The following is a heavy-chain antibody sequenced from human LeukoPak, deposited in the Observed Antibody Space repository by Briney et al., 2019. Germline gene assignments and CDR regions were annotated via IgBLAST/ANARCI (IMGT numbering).Heavy chain of an antibody. J-gene: IGHJ1*01. D-gene: IGHD1-1*01. CDR3: ATNPPGRSYLQD. CDR2: INWIGDTT. V-gene: IGHV3-20*04. CDR1: VFTFDDYG. Sequence: GGSLRLSCAASVFTFDDYGMTWVRQVPGKGLEWIAEINWIGDTTRYGDSVKGRFTISRDNAKNSLDLQINSLRVDDTAFYYCATNPPGRSYLQDWGQGTLVTVSS.